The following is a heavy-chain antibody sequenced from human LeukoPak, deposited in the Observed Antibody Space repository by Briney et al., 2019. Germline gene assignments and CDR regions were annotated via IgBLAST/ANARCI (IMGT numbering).Heavy chain of an antibody. Sequence: GGSLRLSCAASGFTFSSYAMSWVRQAPGKGLEWVSAISGSGGSTYYADSVKGRFTISRDNSKNTLYLQMDSLRAEDTAVYYCAKDRGWSKTEYFQHWGQGTLVTVSS. D-gene: IGHD6-19*01. J-gene: IGHJ1*01. CDR3: AKDRGWSKTEYFQH. CDR2: ISGSGGST. CDR1: GFTFSSYA. V-gene: IGHV3-23*01.